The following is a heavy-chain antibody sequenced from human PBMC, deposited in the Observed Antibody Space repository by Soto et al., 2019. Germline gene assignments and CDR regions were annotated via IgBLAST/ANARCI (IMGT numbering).Heavy chain of an antibody. CDR1: GFTFSNYA. J-gene: IGHJ4*02. CDR3: VKSSLRIPMGLDY. CDR2: ISSNGGST. Sequence: TGGSLRLSCSASGFTFSNYAMHWVRPAPGKGLEYISEISSNGGSTYYADSVKGRFTISRDISKNTLYLQMSSLRPEDTAVYYCVKSSLRIPMGLDYWGQGTLVTVSS. V-gene: IGHV3-64D*08.